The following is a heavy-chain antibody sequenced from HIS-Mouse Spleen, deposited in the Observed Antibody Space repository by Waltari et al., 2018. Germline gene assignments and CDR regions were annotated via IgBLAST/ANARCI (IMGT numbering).Heavy chain of an antibody. CDR3: ARGGLGSDTRYYFDY. D-gene: IGHD7-27*01. Sequence: QVQLQQWGAGLLKPSETLSLTCAVYGGSFSGYYWCWLRQPPGKGLEWIGEINHSGSTNYNPSLKSRVTISVDTSKNQFSLKLSSVTAADTAVYYCARGGLGSDTRYYFDYWGQGTLVTVSS. V-gene: IGHV4-34*01. CDR2: INHSGST. J-gene: IGHJ4*02. CDR1: GGSFSGYY.